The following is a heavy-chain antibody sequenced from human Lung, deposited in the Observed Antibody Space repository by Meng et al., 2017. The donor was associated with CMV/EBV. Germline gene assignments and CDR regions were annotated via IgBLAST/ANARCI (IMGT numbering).Heavy chain of an antibody. J-gene: IGHJ4*02. CDR3: ASMRHSSSWTFFDY. Sequence: SGYTFTGYSMHWVRQAPGQGLEWMGWINPNSGGTNYAQKFQGRVTMTRDTSISTAYMELSRLRSDDTAVYYCASMRHSSSWTFFDYWGQGTLVTVSS. V-gene: IGHV1-2*02. CDR1: GYTFTGYS. CDR2: INPNSGGT. D-gene: IGHD6-13*01.